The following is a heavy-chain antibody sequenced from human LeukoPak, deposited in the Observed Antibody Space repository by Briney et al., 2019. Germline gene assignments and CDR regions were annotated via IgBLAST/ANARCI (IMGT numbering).Heavy chain of an antibody. Sequence: GGSLRLSCAASGFTFSSYSMNWVRQAPGKGLEWVSSISSSSSYIYYADSVKGRFTISRDNAKNSLYLQMNSLRAEDTAVYHCARADIVATGGDYWGQGTLVTVSS. D-gene: IGHD5-12*01. V-gene: IGHV3-21*01. CDR2: ISSSSSYI. CDR1: GFTFSSYS. J-gene: IGHJ4*02. CDR3: ARADIVATGGDY.